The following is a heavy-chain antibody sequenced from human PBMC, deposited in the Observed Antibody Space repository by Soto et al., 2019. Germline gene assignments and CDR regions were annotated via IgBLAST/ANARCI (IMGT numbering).Heavy chain of an antibody. Sequence: PSETLSLTCAFSCYSIISGCFWGWIRQPPGKGLEWIANMYHDGNTHYNPSLKGRVTMSVDTSKNQFSLKLNSVTAADTAVYYCARESYSGYHSYDYWGQGTLVTVSS. D-gene: IGHD5-12*01. J-gene: IGHJ4*02. CDR3: ARESYSGYHSYDY. CDR2: MYHDGNT. CDR1: CYSIISGCF. V-gene: IGHV4-38-2*02.